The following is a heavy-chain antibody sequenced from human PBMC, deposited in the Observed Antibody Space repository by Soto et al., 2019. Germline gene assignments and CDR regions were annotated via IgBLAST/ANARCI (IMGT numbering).Heavy chain of an antibody. J-gene: IGHJ1*01. D-gene: IGHD2-21*02. CDR2: IFHTGTN. Sequence: PSETLSLTCAVSGDSIIGIDHWAWIRQPPGRSLELIVSIFHTGTNYYTPSLKSRVTISLETSKNQFSLSLSSVTAADSAVYYYARTDTAGSYPHLGQ. V-gene: IGHV4-38-2*01. CDR1: GDSIIGIDH. CDR3: ARTDTAGSYPH.